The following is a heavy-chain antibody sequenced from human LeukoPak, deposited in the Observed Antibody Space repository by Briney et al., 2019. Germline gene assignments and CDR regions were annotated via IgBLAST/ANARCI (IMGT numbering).Heavy chain of an antibody. CDR3: ARGDGSGSGRWFDP. CDR2: IYHTGST. Sequence: SSETLSLTCTVSGASISSGTYSWSWIRQPPGEGLEWIGYIYHTGSTYYNPSLKSRVTISVDRSKNQFSLNLNSVTAADTALYYCARGDGSGSGRWFDPWGQGTLITVSS. D-gene: IGHD3-10*01. V-gene: IGHV4-30-2*01. J-gene: IGHJ5*02. CDR1: GASISSGTYS.